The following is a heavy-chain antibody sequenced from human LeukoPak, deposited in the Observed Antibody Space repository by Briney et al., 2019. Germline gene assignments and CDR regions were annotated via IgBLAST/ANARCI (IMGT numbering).Heavy chain of an antibody. D-gene: IGHD3-22*01. Sequence: GASVKVSCKASGYTFTSYDINWVRQGPGQGLEWMGWINPNSGGKNYAQKFQGRVTMTRDTSISTAYMELSRLRSDDTAVYYCARGPVTMIVVGNLDIWGQGTMVTVSS. CDR2: INPNSGGK. CDR1: GYTFTSYD. V-gene: IGHV1-2*02. J-gene: IGHJ3*02. CDR3: ARGPVTMIVVGNLDI.